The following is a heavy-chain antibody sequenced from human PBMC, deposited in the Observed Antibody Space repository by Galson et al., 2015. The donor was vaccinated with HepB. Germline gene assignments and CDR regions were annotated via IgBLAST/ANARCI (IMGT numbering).Heavy chain of an antibody. CDR3: ARGPTQQDIWFSELFGPTSSLAYYMDV. CDR1: GYNFTNYG. V-gene: IGHV1-18*01. J-gene: IGHJ6*03. CDR2: INVYNGDT. D-gene: IGHD3-10*01. Sequence: SVKVSCKASGYNFTNYGITWVRQAPGQGLEWMGWINVYNGDTNYAQRLQGRVTVTTDTSTGTAYMELRSLRSDDTALYYCARGPTQQDIWFSELFGPTSSLAYYMDVWGKGTAVTVSS.